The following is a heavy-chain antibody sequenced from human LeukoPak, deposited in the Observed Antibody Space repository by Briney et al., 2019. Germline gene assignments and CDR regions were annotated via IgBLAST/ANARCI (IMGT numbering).Heavy chain of an antibody. CDR2: INQDGSEK. Sequence: TGGSLRLSCVASGLPIGDFAMHWVRQAPGKGLEWVANINQDGSEKYYVDSVKGRFTISRDNAKNSLYLQMNSLRAEDTAVFYCARVFGDDYWGQGTLVTVSS. D-gene: IGHD3-10*01. V-gene: IGHV3-7*04. J-gene: IGHJ4*02. CDR3: ARVFGDDY. CDR1: GLPIGDFA.